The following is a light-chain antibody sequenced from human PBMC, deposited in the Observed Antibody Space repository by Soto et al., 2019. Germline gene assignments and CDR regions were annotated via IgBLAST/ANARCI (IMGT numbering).Light chain of an antibody. CDR2: GSS. Sequence: EIVLTQSPGTLSLSPGERATLSCRASRSVSSSYLAWYQQKPGQAPRLLIYGSSSRATGIPDRFSGSGSGTDFTLTISRLEPEDFAVYYCQQYDSSWGFTFGPGTKVDIK. J-gene: IGKJ3*01. CDR1: RSVSSSY. V-gene: IGKV3-20*01. CDR3: QQYDSSWGFT.